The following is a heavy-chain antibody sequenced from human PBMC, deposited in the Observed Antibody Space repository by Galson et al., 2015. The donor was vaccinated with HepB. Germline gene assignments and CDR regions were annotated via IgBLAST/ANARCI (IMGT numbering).Heavy chain of an antibody. CDR2: INPSGDQT. J-gene: IGHJ4*02. CDR1: GYTFNNYW. Sequence: SVKVSCKGSGYTFNNYWVHWVRQAPGQGLEWMGIINPSGDQTTYAPKFQGRLTVTRDTSTSTVYMDLSSLRSDDTAIYYCTRYPSFDYWGQGTLVTVSS. V-gene: IGHV1-46*02. CDR3: TRYPSFDY.